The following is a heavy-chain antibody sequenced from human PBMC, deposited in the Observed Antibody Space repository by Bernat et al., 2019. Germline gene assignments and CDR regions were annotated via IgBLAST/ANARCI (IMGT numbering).Heavy chain of an antibody. CDR1: GFTFSSYA. CDR2: INPDGSMK. CDR3: AGWSGSNWFDY. J-gene: IGHJ4*02. Sequence: EVQLLESGGGFIQPGGSLRLSCAASGFTFSSYAMTWVRQAPGKGLEWLANINPDGSMKYYLDLGSVRGRFTISRDNAQNSLYLQMNSLRADDTAVYFCAGWSGSNWFDYWGQGTPVTVSS. D-gene: IGHD6-13*01. V-gene: IGHV3-7*01.